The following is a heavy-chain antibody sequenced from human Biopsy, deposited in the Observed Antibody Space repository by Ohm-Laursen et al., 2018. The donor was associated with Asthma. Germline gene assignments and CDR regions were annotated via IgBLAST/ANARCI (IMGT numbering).Heavy chain of an antibody. CDR1: GGSITSSSYY. V-gene: IGHV4-39*01. J-gene: IGHJ4*02. CDR3: VRHQYSSSWSTFDY. Sequence: SDTLSLTCTVSGGSITSSSYYWGWIRQPPGKGMEWIGSMYHSGSPYYRPSLKSRATISVDTSKNQLSLKMSSVTAADTAVYFCVRHQYSSSWSTFDYWGQGALVTVSS. D-gene: IGHD3-22*01. CDR2: MYHSGSP.